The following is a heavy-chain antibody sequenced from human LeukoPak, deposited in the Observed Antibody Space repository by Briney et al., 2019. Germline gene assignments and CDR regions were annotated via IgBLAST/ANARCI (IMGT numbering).Heavy chain of an antibody. CDR3: AKFGEGHYYYYMDV. D-gene: IGHD3-10*01. V-gene: IGHV3-23*01. Sequence: GGSLRLSCAASGFTFSSYAMSWVRQAPGKGLEWVSAISGSGGSTYYADSVKGRFTISRDNAKNTLYLQMNSLGAEDTAVYYCAKFGEGHYYYYMDVWGKGTTVTVSS. CDR1: GFTFSSYA. CDR2: ISGSGGST. J-gene: IGHJ6*03.